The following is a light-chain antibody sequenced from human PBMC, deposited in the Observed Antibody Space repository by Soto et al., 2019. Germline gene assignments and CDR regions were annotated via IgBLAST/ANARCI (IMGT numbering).Light chain of an antibody. CDR2: GAS. J-gene: IGKJ1*01. CDR3: QQYDSSVT. Sequence: EIVLTQSPGSLSLSPGERATLSCRASQSVDSRFFAWYQQRPGQAPRLLIYGASRRATGIPDRFTGSGSGTDFTLHISGLEPKDFAIYYCQQYDSSVTFGLGTKVEIK. CDR1: QSVDSRF. V-gene: IGKV3-20*01.